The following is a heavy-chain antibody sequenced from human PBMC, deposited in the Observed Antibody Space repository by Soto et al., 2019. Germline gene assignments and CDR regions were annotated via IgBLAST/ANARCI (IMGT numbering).Heavy chain of an antibody. Sequence: PXGSLRLSCAASGFTLSSYAMSWVRQAPGKGLEWVSAISGSGGSTYYADSVKGRFTISRDNSKNTLYLQMNSLRAEDTAVYYCENGYRWLQFDDWGQGTLVTVSS. CDR1: GFTLSSYA. CDR2: ISGSGGST. CDR3: ENGYRWLQFDD. J-gene: IGHJ4*02. V-gene: IGHV3-23*01. D-gene: IGHD5-12*01.